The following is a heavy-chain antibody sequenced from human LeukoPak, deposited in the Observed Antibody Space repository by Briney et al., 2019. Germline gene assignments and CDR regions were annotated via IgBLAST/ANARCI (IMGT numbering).Heavy chain of an antibody. CDR1: GFTFSSYA. D-gene: IGHD2-2*02. CDR3: AGGYCSSTSCSTGYYYYGMDV. CDR2: ISSNGGYT. Sequence: GGSLRLSCAASGFTFSSYAMHWDRQAPGKGLEYVSAISSNGGYTYYANSVKGRFTISRDNSKNTLYLQMGSLRAEDMAVYYCAGGYCSSTSCSTGYYYYGMDVWGQGTTVTVSS. J-gene: IGHJ6*02. V-gene: IGHV3-64*01.